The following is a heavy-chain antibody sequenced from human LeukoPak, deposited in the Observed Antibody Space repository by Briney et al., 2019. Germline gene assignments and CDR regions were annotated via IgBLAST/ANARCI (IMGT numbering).Heavy chain of an antibody. V-gene: IGHV4-34*01. Sequence: SETLSLTYAVYGGSFSGYYWSWIRQPPGKGLEWIGEINHSGSTNYNPSLKSRVTISVDTSKNQFSLKLSSVTAADTAVYYCARRPSLKVGATREDYWGQGTLVTVSS. CDR3: ARRPSLKVGATREDY. CDR1: GGSFSGYY. D-gene: IGHD1-26*01. CDR2: INHSGST. J-gene: IGHJ4*02.